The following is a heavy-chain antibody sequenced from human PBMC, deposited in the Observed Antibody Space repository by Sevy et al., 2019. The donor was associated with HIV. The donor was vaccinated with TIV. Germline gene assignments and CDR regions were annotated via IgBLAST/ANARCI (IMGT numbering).Heavy chain of an antibody. V-gene: IGHV3-48*03. J-gene: IGHJ4*02. CDR2: ISSSGSTI. D-gene: IGHD5-12*01. Sequence: GGSLRLSCAASGFTFSSYEMNWVRQAPGKGLEWVSYISSSGSTIYYTDSVKGRFTISRDNAKNSLYLQMNSLRAEDTAVYYCARDDRGYSGYDRGNFDYWGQGTLVTVSS. CDR3: ARDDRGYSGYDRGNFDY. CDR1: GFTFSSYE.